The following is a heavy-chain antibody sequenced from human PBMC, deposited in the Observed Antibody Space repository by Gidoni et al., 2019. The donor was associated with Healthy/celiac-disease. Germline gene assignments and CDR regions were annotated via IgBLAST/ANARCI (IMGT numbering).Heavy chain of an antibody. J-gene: IGHJ6*02. V-gene: IGHV1-69*01. CDR2: IIPIFGTA. CDR3: ARRSCSSTSCYPAPYYYYGMDV. D-gene: IGHD2-2*01. Sequence: QVQLVQSGAEVKKPGSSVKVSCKASAGTFTSYAISWVRQAPGQGLEWMGGIIPIFGTANYAQKFQGRVTITADESTSTAYMELSSLRSEDTAVYYCARRSCSSTSCYPAPYYYYGMDVWGQGTTVTVSS. CDR1: AGTFTSYA.